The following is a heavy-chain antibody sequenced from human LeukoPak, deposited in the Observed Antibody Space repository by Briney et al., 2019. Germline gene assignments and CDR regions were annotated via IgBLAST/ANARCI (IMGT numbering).Heavy chain of an antibody. CDR1: GGTFSSYA. J-gene: IGHJ4*02. V-gene: IGHV1-69*05. CDR2: IIPIFGTA. D-gene: IGHD2-15*01. Sequence: SVKVSCKASGGTFSSYAISWVRQAPGQGLEWMGGIIPIFGTANYAQKLQGRVTMTTDTSTSTAYMELRSLRSDDTAVYYCARNMVGAGMIDYWGQGTLVTVSS. CDR3: ARNMVGAGMIDY.